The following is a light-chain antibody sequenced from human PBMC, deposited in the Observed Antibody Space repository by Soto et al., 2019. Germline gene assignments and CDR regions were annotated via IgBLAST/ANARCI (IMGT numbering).Light chain of an antibody. CDR3: QQYGSSPPIT. Sequence: LTQSPATLSLSPGERAILSCRASQSVSSSYLAWYQQKPGQAPRLLIYDASSRATGIPDRFSGGGSGTDFTLTISRLEPEDFAVYYCQQYGSSPPITFGQRRRLEI. J-gene: IGKJ5*01. CDR1: QSVSSSY. CDR2: DAS. V-gene: IGKV3-20*01.